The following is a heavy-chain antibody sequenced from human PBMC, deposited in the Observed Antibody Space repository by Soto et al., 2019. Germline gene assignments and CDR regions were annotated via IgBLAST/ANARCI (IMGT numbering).Heavy chain of an antibody. CDR1: GFTVSSNY. CDR3: ARSPLAFPNFLDAFDI. Sequence: EVQLVESGGGLVQPGGSLRLSCAASGFTVSSNYMSWVRQAPGKGLEWVSVIYSGGSTYYADSVKGRFTISRDNSKNTLYLQMNSLRAEDTAVYYCARSPLAFPNFLDAFDIWGQGTMVTVSS. CDR2: IYSGGST. V-gene: IGHV3-66*01. J-gene: IGHJ3*02. D-gene: IGHD1-1*01.